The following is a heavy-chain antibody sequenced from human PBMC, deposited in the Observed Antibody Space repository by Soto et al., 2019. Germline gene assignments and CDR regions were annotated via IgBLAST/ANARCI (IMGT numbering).Heavy chain of an antibody. D-gene: IGHD4-4*01. Sequence: PSLTCTVSGGSISSYYWSWIRQPPGKGLEWIGYIYYSGSTNYNPSLKSRVTISVDTSKNQFSLKLSSVTAADTAVYYCARTTGYYYYGMDVWGQGTTVTVSS. J-gene: IGHJ6*02. V-gene: IGHV4-59*01. CDR1: GGSISSYY. CDR2: IYYSGST. CDR3: ARTTGYYYYGMDV.